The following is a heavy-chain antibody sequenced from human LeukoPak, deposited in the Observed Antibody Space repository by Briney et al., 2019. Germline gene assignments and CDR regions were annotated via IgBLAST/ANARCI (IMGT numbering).Heavy chain of an antibody. V-gene: IGHV1-2*02. Sequence: ASVKVSCKASGYTFTGYYMHWVRQAPGQGLEWMGWINPNSGGTNYAQKFQGRVTMTRDMSTSTVYMELSSLRSEDTAVYYCARVSSGNSGGHDPWGQGTLVTVSS. D-gene: IGHD2-15*01. J-gene: IGHJ5*02. CDR1: GYTFTGYY. CDR2: INPNSGGT. CDR3: ARVSSGNSGGHDP.